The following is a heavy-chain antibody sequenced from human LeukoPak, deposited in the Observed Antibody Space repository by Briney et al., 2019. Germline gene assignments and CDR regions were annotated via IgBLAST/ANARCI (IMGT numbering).Heavy chain of an antibody. V-gene: IGHV6-1*01. CDR2: TYYRSKWYN. Sequence: SQTLSLTCAISGGSVSSNSAAWNWIRQSPSRGLEWLGRTYYRSKWYNDYAVSVKSRITINPDTSKNQFSLQLNSVTPEDTAVHYCARGGSSSFGDWFDPWGQGTLVTVSS. CDR3: ARGGSSSFGDWFDP. CDR1: GGSVSSNSAA. J-gene: IGHJ5*02. D-gene: IGHD6-13*01.